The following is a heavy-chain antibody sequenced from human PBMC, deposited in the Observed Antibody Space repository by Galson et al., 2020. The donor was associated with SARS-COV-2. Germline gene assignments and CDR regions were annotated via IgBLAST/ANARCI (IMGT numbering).Heavy chain of an antibody. CDR1: GFTVSSNY. V-gene: IGHV3-53*01. D-gene: IGHD5-12*01. CDR2: IYSGGST. CDR3: ARATGYSGYDYFDY. Sequence: GGSLRLSCAASGFTVSSNYMSWVRQAPGKGLEWVSVIYSGGSTYYADSVKGRFTISRDNSKNTLYLQINSLRAEDTAVYYCARATGYSGYDYFDYWGQGTLVTVSS. J-gene: IGHJ4*02.